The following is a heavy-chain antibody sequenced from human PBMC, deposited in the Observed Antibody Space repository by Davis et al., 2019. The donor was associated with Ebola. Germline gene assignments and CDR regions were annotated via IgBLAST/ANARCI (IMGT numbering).Heavy chain of an antibody. D-gene: IGHD3-3*01. CDR1: GYTFTTYA. CDR2: INAGNGNT. V-gene: IGHV1-3*01. Sequence: ASVKVSCKASGYTFTTYAIQWVRQAPGQRLEWMGWINAGNGNTKYSQKFQGRFTISMDTSASTAYMDLSSLTSEDTATYYCTREHDSWSGYSFDYWGQGTLVTVSS. CDR3: TREHDSWSGYSFDY. J-gene: IGHJ4*02.